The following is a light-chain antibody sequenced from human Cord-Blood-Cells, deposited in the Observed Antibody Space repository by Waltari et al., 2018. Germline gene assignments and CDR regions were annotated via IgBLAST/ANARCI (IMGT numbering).Light chain of an antibody. CDR3: CSYAGSSTFV. CDR1: SRDVGSYNL. J-gene: IGLJ1*01. CDR2: EGS. Sequence: QSALTQPASVSGSPGQSITISCTGTSRDVGSYNLFSWYQQHPGKAPKLMIYEGSKRPSGVSNRFSVSKSGNTASLTISGLQAEDEADYYCCSYAGSSTFVFGTGTKVTVL. V-gene: IGLV2-23*01.